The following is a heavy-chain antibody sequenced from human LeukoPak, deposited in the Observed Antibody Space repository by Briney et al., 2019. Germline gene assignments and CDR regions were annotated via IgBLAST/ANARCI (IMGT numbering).Heavy chain of an antibody. D-gene: IGHD3-9*01. CDR1: GFTISPYW. CDR3: AKGRSFDILTGKYYNYYMDV. Sequence: GESLRLSCAASGFTISPYWMHWVRQAPGKGLEWVSGISGGGGSTYYADSVKGRFTISRDNSKNTLYLQMNSLRAEDTAVYYCAKGRSFDILTGKYYNYYMDVWGKGTTVTVSS. CDR2: ISGGGGST. V-gene: IGHV3-23*01. J-gene: IGHJ6*03.